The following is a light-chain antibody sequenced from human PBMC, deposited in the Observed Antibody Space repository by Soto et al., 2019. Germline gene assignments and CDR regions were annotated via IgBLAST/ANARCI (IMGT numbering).Light chain of an antibody. V-gene: IGLV2-23*01. Sequence: SVLAQPASVSGSPGQSITISCTGASGYVGTYSLVSWYQQHPGKAPKVVIYEGHKRPSGVPDRFSGSTSVNTASLTISGLQTDDEADYYCCLYVGANTYVFGTGTKVTVL. CDR2: EGH. CDR1: SGYVGTYSL. CDR3: CLYVGANTYV. J-gene: IGLJ1*01.